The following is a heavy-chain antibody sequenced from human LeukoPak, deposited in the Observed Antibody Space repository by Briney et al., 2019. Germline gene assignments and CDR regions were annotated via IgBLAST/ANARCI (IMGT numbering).Heavy chain of an antibody. CDR3: ANTERLQGYSYGYFDY. Sequence: GGSLRLSCAASGFTFSSYAMSWVRKAPGKGLEWVSAISGSGGSTYYADSVKGRFTISRDNSKNTLYLQMNSLRAEDTAVYYCANTERLQGYSYGYFDYWGQGTLVTVSS. J-gene: IGHJ4*02. D-gene: IGHD5-18*01. CDR2: ISGSGGST. V-gene: IGHV3-23*01. CDR1: GFTFSSYA.